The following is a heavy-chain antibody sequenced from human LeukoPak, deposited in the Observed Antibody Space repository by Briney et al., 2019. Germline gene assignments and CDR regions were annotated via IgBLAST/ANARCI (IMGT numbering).Heavy chain of an antibody. CDR2: IKTDGSNT. Sequence: GGSLRLSCAASGFTFSSYWMHWVRQVPGKGLVWVSRIKTDGSNTVYADNVKGRFTISRDNAKNTLYLQMNSLRVEDTAVYYCTRTYYYDSRDYFDYWGQGTLVTVSS. CDR3: TRTYYYDSRDYFDY. V-gene: IGHV3-74*01. D-gene: IGHD3-22*01. CDR1: GFTFSSYW. J-gene: IGHJ4*02.